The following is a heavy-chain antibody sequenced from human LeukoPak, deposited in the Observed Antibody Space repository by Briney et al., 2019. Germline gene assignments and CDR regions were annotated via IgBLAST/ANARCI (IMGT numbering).Heavy chain of an antibody. CDR1: GGSFSGYY. J-gene: IGHJ6*03. CDR2: INHRGST. V-gene: IGHV4-34*01. D-gene: IGHD2-2*01. CDR3: ARVHVVVPAAMFYYYYYYMDV. Sequence: SETLSLTCAVYGGSFSGYYWSWIRQPPGKGLEWIGEINHRGSTNYNPSLKSRVTISVDTSKNQFSLKLSSVPAADTAVYYCARVHVVVPAAMFYYYYYYMDVWGKGTTVTVSS.